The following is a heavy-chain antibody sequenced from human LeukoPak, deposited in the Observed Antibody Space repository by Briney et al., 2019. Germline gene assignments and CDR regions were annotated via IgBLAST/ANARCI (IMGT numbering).Heavy chain of an antibody. D-gene: IGHD6-13*01. V-gene: IGHV4-30-2*01. CDR2: FYHSGST. CDR1: GGSVTSGAYS. CDR3: ASVPAAAHRGYFDF. Sequence: PSQTLSLTCAVSGGSVTSGAYSWTWIRQPPGKGLEWTGYFYHSGSTYYNPSLKSRVTISVDRSKNQFSLKLGSVTAADTAVYYCASVPAAAHRGYFDFWGQGTLVTVSS. J-gene: IGHJ4*02.